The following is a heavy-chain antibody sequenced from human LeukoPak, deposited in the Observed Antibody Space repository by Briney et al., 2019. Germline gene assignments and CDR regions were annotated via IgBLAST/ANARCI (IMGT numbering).Heavy chain of an antibody. CDR2: INHSGST. J-gene: IGHJ5*02. D-gene: IGHD6-13*01. Sequence: GSLRLSCAASGFTFSSYEMNWVRQPPGKGLEWIGEINHSGSTNYNPSLKSRVTISVDTSKNQFSLKLSSVTAADTAVYYCARSHRYSSSWYERTNWFDPWGQGTLVTVSS. CDR1: GFTFSSYE. V-gene: IGHV4-34*01. CDR3: ARSHRYSSSWYERTNWFDP.